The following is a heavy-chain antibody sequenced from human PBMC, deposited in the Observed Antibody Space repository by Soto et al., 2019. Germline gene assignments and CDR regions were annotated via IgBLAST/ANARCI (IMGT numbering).Heavy chain of an antibody. V-gene: IGHV3-23*01. J-gene: IGHJ3*02. CDR2: LSDSGSST. CDR1: GFTFSSYS. D-gene: IGHD5-18*01. CDR3: AKVDTAMVTDAFDI. Sequence: PGGSLRLSCAASGFTFSSYSMNWVRQAPGKGLEWVSVLSDSGSSTYYAESVKGRFTISRDNSKNTLYLQMNSLRVEDTALYYCAKVDTAMVTDAFDIWGQGTVVTVSS.